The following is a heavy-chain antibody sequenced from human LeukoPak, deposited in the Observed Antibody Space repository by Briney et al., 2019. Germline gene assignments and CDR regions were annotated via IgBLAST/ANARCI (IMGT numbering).Heavy chain of an antibody. Sequence: PGGSLRLSCAASGFTFSIYGMHWVRQAPGKGLEWVAVISYDGSEKYYVDSVLGRFTISRDNSKNTLYLQMNSLRAEDTAVYYCAKDRIAARPDPYYYMDVWGKGTTVTVSS. J-gene: IGHJ6*03. V-gene: IGHV3-30*18. CDR1: GFTFSIYG. CDR2: ISYDGSEK. CDR3: AKDRIAARPDPYYYMDV. D-gene: IGHD6-6*01.